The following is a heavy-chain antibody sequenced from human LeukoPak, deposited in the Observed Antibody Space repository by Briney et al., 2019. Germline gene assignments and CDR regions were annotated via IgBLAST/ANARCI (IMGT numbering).Heavy chain of an antibody. V-gene: IGHV1-18*01. CDR3: ARGSYGFDI. CDR2: ISGYNGQT. D-gene: IGHD2-2*01. Sequence: ASVKVSCKASGYTFSNYGLNWVRQAPGEGLEWMGWISGYNGQTKYGKQSQGRVTMTTDTSTNTAYMELKNLRSDDTAVYYCARGSYGFDIWGQGTVITVSS. J-gene: IGHJ3*02. CDR1: GYTFSNYG.